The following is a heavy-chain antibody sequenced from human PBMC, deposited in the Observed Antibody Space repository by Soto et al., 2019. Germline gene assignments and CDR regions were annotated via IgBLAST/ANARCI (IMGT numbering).Heavy chain of an antibody. CDR3: ARDSPMGSTFSGYDAIDY. Sequence: QVHLVQSGAEVKKPGSSVKVSCKASGGAFTNDIITWVRQAPGQGLEWMGRIIPLLDVTNYAQKFQGRVTITADKSTSTGYMELNSLIYEDTAVYYCARDSPMGSTFSGYDAIDYWGQGTLVTVSS. CDR1: GGAFTNDI. D-gene: IGHD5-12*01. V-gene: IGHV1-69*08. CDR2: IIPLLDVT. J-gene: IGHJ4*02.